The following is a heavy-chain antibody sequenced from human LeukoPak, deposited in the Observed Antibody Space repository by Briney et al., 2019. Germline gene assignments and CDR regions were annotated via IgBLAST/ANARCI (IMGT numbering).Heavy chain of an antibody. D-gene: IGHD3-3*01. CDR3: AKELRFLEWLLDGGTFDY. Sequence: ASVKVSCKASGYTFTSYGISWVRQAPGQGLEWMGWISAYNGNTNYAQKLQGRVTMTTDTSTSTAYMELRSLRSDDTAVYYCAKELRFLEWLLDGGTFDYWGQGTLVTVSS. V-gene: IGHV1-18*01. J-gene: IGHJ4*02. CDR1: GYTFTSYG. CDR2: ISAYNGNT.